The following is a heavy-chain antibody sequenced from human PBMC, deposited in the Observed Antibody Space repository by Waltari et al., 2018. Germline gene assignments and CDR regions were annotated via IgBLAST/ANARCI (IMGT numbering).Heavy chain of an antibody. CDR2: ISYNERNI. CDR3: ARDYCDRTNCHGMDV. J-gene: IGHJ6*02. D-gene: IGHD3-22*01. V-gene: IGHV3-30*04. CDR1: DFTFSSSA. Sequence: QVQMVESGGGVVQPGRSLRHSCTASDFTFSSSATHWVRQAPGKVLEWVAVISYNERNIYYVDSVKGRFTISRDNSKKMLYLQMNSLIIEDTAVYYCARDYCDRTNCHGMDVWGQGTTVTVSS.